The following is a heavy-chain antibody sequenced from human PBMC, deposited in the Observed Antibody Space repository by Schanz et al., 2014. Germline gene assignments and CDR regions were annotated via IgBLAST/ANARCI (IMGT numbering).Heavy chain of an antibody. D-gene: IGHD2-8*02. CDR2: IKQEGDEK. CDR1: GFTFSTYA. V-gene: IGHV3-7*01. CDR3: ARDSRYCTGVDCKGDAFDL. Sequence: EVKLLESGGHLVQPGGSLRLSCVASGFTFSTYAMSWVRQAPGKGLEWVASIKQEGDEKNYVDSVKGRFTISRDNAKNSLYLQLNSLTAEDTAVYHCARDSRYCTGVDCKGDAFDLWGQGTLVTVSS. J-gene: IGHJ3*01.